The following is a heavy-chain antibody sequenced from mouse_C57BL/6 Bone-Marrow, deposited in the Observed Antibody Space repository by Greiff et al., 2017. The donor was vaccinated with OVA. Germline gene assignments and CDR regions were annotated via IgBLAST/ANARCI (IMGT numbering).Heavy chain of an antibody. V-gene: IGHV1-22*01. J-gene: IGHJ2*01. Sequence: EVMLVESGPELVKPGASVKMSCKASGYTFTDYNMHWVKQSHGKSLEWIGYINPNNGGTSYNQKFKGKATLTVNKSSSTAYMELRSLTSEDSAVYYCAKLGPSFDYWGQGTTLTVSS. CDR1: GYTFTDYN. CDR3: AKLGPSFDY. CDR2: INPNNGGT. D-gene: IGHD4-1*01.